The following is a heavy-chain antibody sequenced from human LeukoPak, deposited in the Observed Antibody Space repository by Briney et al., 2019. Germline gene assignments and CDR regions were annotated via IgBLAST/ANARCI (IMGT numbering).Heavy chain of an antibody. CDR3: ARGGYCSSTSCYGGYNWFDP. CDR2: IYYSGST. Sequence: SETLSLTCTVSGGSISSHYWSWIRQPPGKGLEWIGYIYYSGSTNYNPSLKRRVTISVDTSKNQFSLKLSSVTAADTAVYYCARGGYCSSTSCYGGYNWFDPWGQGTLVTVSS. V-gene: IGHV4-59*11. CDR1: GGSISSHY. D-gene: IGHD2-2*01. J-gene: IGHJ5*02.